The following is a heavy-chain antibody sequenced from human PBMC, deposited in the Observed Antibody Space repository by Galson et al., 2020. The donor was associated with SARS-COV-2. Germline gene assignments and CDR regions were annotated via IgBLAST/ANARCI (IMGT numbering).Heavy chain of an antibody. J-gene: IGHJ4*02. Sequence: EYRKIFGAAPGITFSSYSMTWVRQAPGKGLEWVSYINSSSDTIYYADSVKGRFTISRDNAKNSLYLQMNSLSDEDTAVYYCARLGGYNDGTSYYYRPSDWWGQGTLVTVSS. V-gene: IGHV3-48*02. D-gene: IGHD3-22*01. CDR2: INSSSDTI. CDR1: GITFSSYS. CDR3: ARLGGYNDGTSYYYRPSDW.